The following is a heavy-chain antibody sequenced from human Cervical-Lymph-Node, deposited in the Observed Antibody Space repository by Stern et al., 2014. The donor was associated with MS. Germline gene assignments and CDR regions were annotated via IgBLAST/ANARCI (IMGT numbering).Heavy chain of an antibody. J-gene: IGHJ6*02. D-gene: IGHD6-19*01. Sequence: VQLVESGGGLLKPGGSLRLSCTASGFTFSDYYMNWVRQTPGKGLEWLSYISQTGSYTNHADSVKGRFTISRDNALNSLHLQINSLRGEDTAVYYCARGSPYSSGSYDADHFYYSMDVWGHGTAVTVSS. CDR1: GFTFSDYY. V-gene: IGHV3-11*06. CDR2: ISQTGSYT. CDR3: ARGSPYSSGSYDADHFYYSMDV.